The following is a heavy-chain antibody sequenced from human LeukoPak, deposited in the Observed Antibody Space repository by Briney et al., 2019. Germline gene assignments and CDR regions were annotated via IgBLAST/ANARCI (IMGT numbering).Heavy chain of an antibody. D-gene: IGHD6-19*01. Sequence: SETLSLTCTVSGGSIISYYWNWIRQPPGKGLEWIGYIYYTGSTNYNPSLKSRVTISKDMSKNQFSLNLSSVTAADTAVYYCARGISSGWYGGWFDPWGQGTLVTVSS. V-gene: IGHV4-59*01. CDR2: IYYTGST. J-gene: IGHJ5*02. CDR1: GGSIISYY. CDR3: ARGISSGWYGGWFDP.